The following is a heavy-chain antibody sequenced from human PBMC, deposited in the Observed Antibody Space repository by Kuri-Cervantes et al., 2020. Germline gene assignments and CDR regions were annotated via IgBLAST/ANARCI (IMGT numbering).Heavy chain of an antibody. CDR1: GYTFTSYD. Sequence: ASVKVSCKASGYTFTSYDINWVRQATGQGLEWMGWMNPNSGNTGYAQKFQGRVTITADESTNTAYMELSSLRSEDTAVFYCAREGYDFWSGSARTFFFDSWGQGTLVTVSS. CDR2: MNPNSGNT. CDR3: AREGYDFWSGSARTFFFDS. J-gene: IGHJ4*02. D-gene: IGHD3-3*01. V-gene: IGHV1-8*01.